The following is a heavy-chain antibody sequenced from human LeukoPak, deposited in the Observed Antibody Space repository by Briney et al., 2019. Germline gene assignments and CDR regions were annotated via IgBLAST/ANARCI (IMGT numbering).Heavy chain of an antibody. J-gene: IGHJ4*02. CDR2: IGSKAGNYAT. D-gene: IGHD6-13*01. CDR1: GFTFSGCA. V-gene: IGHV3-73*01. CDR3: TRHLDGIAAYDY. Sequence: GGSLRLSCAASGFTFSGCAVHWVRQASGKGLEWVGRIGSKAGNYATVYAASVGGRFTISRDDSKDTAFLQMNSLKTEDTAVYYCTRHLDGIAAYDYWGQGSLVTVSS.